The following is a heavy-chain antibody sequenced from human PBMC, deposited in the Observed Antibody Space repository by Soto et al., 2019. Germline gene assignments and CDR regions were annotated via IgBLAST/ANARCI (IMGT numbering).Heavy chain of an antibody. Sequence: PSQTLSLTCAISGDSVSSKSTAWNWIRQSPSRGLEWLGRTYYRSKWYNDYAVSVRSRITINSDTSENQFSLQLNSVTPEDTAVYYCASGWGYFDYWGRGSLVTVSS. CDR2: TYYRSKWYN. V-gene: IGHV6-1*01. CDR1: GDSVSSKSTA. D-gene: IGHD1-26*01. J-gene: IGHJ4*02. CDR3: ASGWGYFDY.